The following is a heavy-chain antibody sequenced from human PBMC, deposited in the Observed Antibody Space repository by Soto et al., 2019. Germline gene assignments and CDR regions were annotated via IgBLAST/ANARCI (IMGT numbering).Heavy chain of an antibody. V-gene: IGHV1-46*01. CDR1: GYPFTDYF. J-gene: IGHJ4*02. D-gene: IGHD2-21*02. CDR2: ISLYHHST. CDR3: ARELYSCGGDCPYYMDY. Sequence: QAQLVQSGAEGKKPGASVRVSCKTSGYPFTDYFIHWVRQAPGQGLEWMGIISLYHHSTSYAQKFQGRLTVTADTSTTTVYMDLSSLTSEVSAVYWCARELYSCGGDCPYYMDYWGQGTLVTVSS.